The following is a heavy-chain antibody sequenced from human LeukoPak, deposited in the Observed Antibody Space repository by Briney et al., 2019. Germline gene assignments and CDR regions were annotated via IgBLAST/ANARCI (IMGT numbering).Heavy chain of an antibody. Sequence: GSLRLSCAASGFTFDDYAMHWVRQPPGKGLEWIGYIYYSGSTNYNPSLKSRVTISVDTSKNQFSLKLRSVTAADTAVYYCARDLSYYGSGSYYLDWGQGTLVTVSS. CDR3: ARDLSYYGSGSYYLD. V-gene: IGHV4-59*01. D-gene: IGHD3-10*01. J-gene: IGHJ4*02. CDR1: GFTFDDYA. CDR2: IYYSGST.